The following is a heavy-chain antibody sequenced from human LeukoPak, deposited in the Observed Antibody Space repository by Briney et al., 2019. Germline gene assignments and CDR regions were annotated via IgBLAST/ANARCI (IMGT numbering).Heavy chain of an antibody. J-gene: IGHJ4*02. D-gene: IGHD3-22*01. CDR1: GFTFSSYW. CDR2: IKQDGSEK. CDR3: ARKELPQDSSGYYYPINFDY. V-gene: IGHV3-7*01. Sequence: SGGSLRLSCAASGFTFSSYWMSWVRQAPGKGLEWVANIKQDGSEKYYVDSVKGRFTISRDNAKNSLYLQMNSLRAEDTAVYYCARKELPQDSSGYYYPINFDYWGQGTLVTVSS.